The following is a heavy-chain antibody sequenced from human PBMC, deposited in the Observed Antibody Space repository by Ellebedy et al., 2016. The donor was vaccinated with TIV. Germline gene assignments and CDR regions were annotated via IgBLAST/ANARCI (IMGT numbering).Heavy chain of an antibody. J-gene: IGHJ4*02. V-gene: IGHV3-21*01. D-gene: IGHD6-19*01. CDR1: GISFSTYS. CDR3: ATAIGVAGRTDY. CDR2: ISGSSSHI. Sequence: GESLKISCVASGISFSTYSMNWVRQAPGKGLEWVSSISGSSSHIYYADSVKGRFTISRDNAKNSLSLQMNSLRAEDTAVYYCATAIGVAGRTDYWGQGSLVTVSS.